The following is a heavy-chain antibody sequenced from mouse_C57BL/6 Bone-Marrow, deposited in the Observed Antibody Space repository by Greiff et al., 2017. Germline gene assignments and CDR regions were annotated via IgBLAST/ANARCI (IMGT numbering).Heavy chain of an antibody. J-gene: IGHJ4*01. V-gene: IGHV14-3*01. Sequence: VQLQQSVAELVRPGASVKLSCTASGFNFKNTYMHWVKQRPEQGLEWIGRIDPANGNTKYDAKFQGKATLTADTSSNAAYLQLSSLTSEDTAIYYCAGSGDYGYCYAMDDWGQGTSVTVSS. CDR3: AGSGDYGYCYAMDD. CDR2: IDPANGNT. D-gene: IGHD1-1*02. CDR1: GFNFKNTY.